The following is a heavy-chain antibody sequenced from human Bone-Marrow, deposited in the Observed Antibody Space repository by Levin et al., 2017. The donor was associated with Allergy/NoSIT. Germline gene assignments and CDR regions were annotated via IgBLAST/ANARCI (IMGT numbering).Heavy chain of an antibody. D-gene: IGHD6-13*01. V-gene: IGHV3-23*01. J-gene: IGHJ6*02. Sequence: PEASVKVSCAASGFTFSNYAMRWVRQAPGKGLEWVTAISGSGETTYYVDSVKGRFTISRDNSKNTLYLQMNSLRAEDTAVYYCAKEGGRAEAAAGGFGYYYFGMDVWGQGTTVTVSS. CDR3: AKEGGRAEAAAGGFGYYYFGMDV. CDR1: GFTFSNYA. CDR2: ISGSGETT.